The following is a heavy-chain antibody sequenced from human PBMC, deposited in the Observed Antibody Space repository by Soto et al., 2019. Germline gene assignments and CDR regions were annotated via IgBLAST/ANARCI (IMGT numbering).Heavy chain of an antibody. CDR2: IDHSGNT. J-gene: IGHJ6*02. Sequence: PSETLSLTCAVSGYSISTGYSWVWIRQPPGKGLEWLGNIDHSGNTYYNPSLKSRITISIDTAKNHLSLNLASVTATDTAMYFCGRVYCTTTSCFLSGVDIWGQGTTVTVSS. V-gene: IGHV4-38-2*01. D-gene: IGHD2-2*01. CDR1: GYSISTGYS. CDR3: GRVYCTTTSCFLSGVDI.